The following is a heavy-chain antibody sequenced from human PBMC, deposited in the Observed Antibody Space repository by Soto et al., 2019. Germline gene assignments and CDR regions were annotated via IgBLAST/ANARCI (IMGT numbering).Heavy chain of an antibody. V-gene: IGHV4-34*01. CDR3: ARGITMVRGVPIYGMDV. CDR2: INHSGST. Sequence: SETLSLTCAVYGGSFSGYYWNWIRQPPGKGLEWIGEINHSGSTNYNPSLKSRVTVSLDTSTSKNQFSLKLRTVTAADTAVYYCARGITMVRGVPIYGMDVWGQGTTVTVSS. CDR1: GGSFSGYY. J-gene: IGHJ6*02. D-gene: IGHD3-10*01.